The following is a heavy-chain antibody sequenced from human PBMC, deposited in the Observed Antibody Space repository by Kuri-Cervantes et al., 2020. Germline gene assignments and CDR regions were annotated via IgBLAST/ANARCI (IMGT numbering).Heavy chain of an antibody. D-gene: IGHD3-16*02. CDR3: ARGRIRGRLGDYIWGSYPEYFDC. V-gene: IGHV1-8*02. CDR1: GYTFTSYA. J-gene: IGHJ4*02. Sequence: ASVKVSCKASGYTFTSYAMHWVRQAPGQGLEWMGWMNPNSGNTGYAQKFQGRVTMTRNTSISTAYMELSSLRSEDTAVYYCARGRIRGRLGDYIWGSYPEYFDCWGQGTLVTVSS. CDR2: MNPNSGNT.